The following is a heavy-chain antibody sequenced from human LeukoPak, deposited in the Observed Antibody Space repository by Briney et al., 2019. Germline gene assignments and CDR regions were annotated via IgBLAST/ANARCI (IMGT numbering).Heavy chain of an antibody. V-gene: IGHV3-7*01. CDR2: IKQDESEK. J-gene: IGHJ3*02. CDR1: GFTFSSYS. CDR3: ARTPGLRSDI. D-gene: IGHD3-10*01. Sequence: PGGSLRLSCAASGFTFSSYSMNWVRQAPGKGLEWVANIKQDESEKYYVDSVTGRFTISRDNAKNSLYLQMNSLRAEDTAVYYCARTPGLRSDIWGLGTMVTVSS.